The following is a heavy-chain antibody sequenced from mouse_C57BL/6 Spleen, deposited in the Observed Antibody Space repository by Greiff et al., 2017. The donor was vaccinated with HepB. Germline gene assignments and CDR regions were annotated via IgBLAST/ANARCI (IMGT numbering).Heavy chain of an antibody. CDR3: AREGYGSSGYFDY. J-gene: IGHJ2*01. D-gene: IGHD1-1*01. Sequence: EVQLVESGGGLVKPGGSLKLSCAASGFTFSSYAMSWVRQTPEKRLEWVATISDGGSYTYYPDNVKGRFTISRDNAKNNLYLQMSHLKSEDTAMYYCAREGYGSSGYFDYWGQGTTLTVSS. CDR1: GFTFSSYA. V-gene: IGHV5-4*01. CDR2: ISDGGSYT.